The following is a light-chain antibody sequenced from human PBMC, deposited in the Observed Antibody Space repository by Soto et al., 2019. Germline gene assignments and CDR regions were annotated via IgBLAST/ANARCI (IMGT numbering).Light chain of an antibody. CDR2: EVS. Sequence: QSALTQPAPVSGSPGQSITISCTGTSSDVGGYNYVSWYQQHPGKAPKLMIYEVSNRPSGVSNRFSGSKSGNTASLTISGLQAEDEADYYCSSYTSSSTYVFGTRTKLTVL. J-gene: IGLJ1*01. CDR3: SSYTSSSTYV. V-gene: IGLV2-14*01. CDR1: SSDVGGYNY.